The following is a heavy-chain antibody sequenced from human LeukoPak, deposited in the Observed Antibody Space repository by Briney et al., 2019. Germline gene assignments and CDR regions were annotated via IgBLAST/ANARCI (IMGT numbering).Heavy chain of an antibody. CDR2: IYTSGST. CDR1: GGSISSGSYY. CDR3: AGSPVVSAFDI. Sequence: SETLSLTCTVSGGSISSGSYYWSWIRQPAGKGLEWIGRIYTSGSTTYNSSLKSRVTISLDTSKNQFSLKLSSVTAADTAVYYCAGSPVVSAFDIWGQGTMVTVSS. V-gene: IGHV4-61*02. J-gene: IGHJ3*02. D-gene: IGHD2-15*01.